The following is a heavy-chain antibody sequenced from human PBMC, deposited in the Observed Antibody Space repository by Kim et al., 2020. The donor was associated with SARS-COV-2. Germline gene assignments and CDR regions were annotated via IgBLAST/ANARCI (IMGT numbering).Heavy chain of an antibody. Sequence: SETLSLTCAVYGGSFSGYYWSWIRQPPGKGLEWIGEINHSGSTNYNPSLKSRVTISVDTSKNQFSLKLSSVTAADTAVYYCARGVGRIAFNIAVAGHADFDYWGQGTLVTVSS. CDR3: ARGVGRIAFNIAVAGHADFDY. CDR1: GGSFSGYY. CDR2: INHSGST. D-gene: IGHD6-19*01. V-gene: IGHV4-34*01. J-gene: IGHJ4*02.